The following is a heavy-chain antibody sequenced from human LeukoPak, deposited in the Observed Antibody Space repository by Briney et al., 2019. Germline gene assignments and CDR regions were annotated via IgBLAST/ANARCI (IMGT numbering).Heavy chain of an antibody. V-gene: IGHV4-4*07. CDR3: ARASCSGGTCYRSRGAFDI. CDR1: GGSISSYY. CDR2: IYTSGST. Sequence: SETLSLTCTVSGGSISSYYWSWLRQPAGKGLECIGRIYTSGSTNYNPSLKSRVTMSVDTSKNQFSLKLSSVTAADTAVYYCARASCSGGTCYRSRGAFDIWGQGTLVTVSS. D-gene: IGHD2-15*01. J-gene: IGHJ4*02.